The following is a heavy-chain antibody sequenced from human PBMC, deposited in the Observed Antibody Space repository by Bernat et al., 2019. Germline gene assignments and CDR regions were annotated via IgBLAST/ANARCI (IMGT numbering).Heavy chain of an antibody. CDR2: SYPGDSDT. Sequence: EVQLVQSGTEVKKPGESLKISCKDSGYNFANYWIGWVRQVPEKGLEWMGISYPGDSDTKYNPSFQGLVTISANRSINTAYLQWSSLKASYTAMYYCARHRQLLGDGGSYIDVWGQGTTVTVSS. CDR1: GYNFANYW. V-gene: IGHV5-51*01. CDR3: ARHRQLLGDGGSYIDV. J-gene: IGHJ6*02. D-gene: IGHD3-10*01.